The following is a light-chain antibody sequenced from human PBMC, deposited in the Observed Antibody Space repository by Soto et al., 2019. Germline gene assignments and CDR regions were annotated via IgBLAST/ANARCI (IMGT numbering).Light chain of an antibody. CDR1: SSNIGSNT. CDR2: NNS. V-gene: IGLV1-44*01. Sequence: QSVLTQPPSASGTPGQMVTISCSGSSSNIGSNTVNWYQQLPGMATKLLIYNNSQRPSGVPDRFSGSKSGTSASLAISGLQSEDEADYYCAACDDRLRGLEFGGGTKLTVL. J-gene: IGLJ2*01. CDR3: AACDDRLRGLE.